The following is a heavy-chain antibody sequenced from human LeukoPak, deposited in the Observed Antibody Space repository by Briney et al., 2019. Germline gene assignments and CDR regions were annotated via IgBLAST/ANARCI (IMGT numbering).Heavy chain of an antibody. Sequence: SQTLPLTCTVSGGSISSGGYYWSWIRQHPGKGLEWIGYIYYSGSTYYNPSLKSRVTISVDTPKNQFSLKLSSVTAADTAVYYCARDIDYDSSGLESLGMDLWGQGTTVTVSS. J-gene: IGHJ6*02. CDR2: IYYSGST. V-gene: IGHV4-31*03. CDR1: GGSISSGGYY. CDR3: ARDIDYDSSGLESLGMDL. D-gene: IGHD3-22*01.